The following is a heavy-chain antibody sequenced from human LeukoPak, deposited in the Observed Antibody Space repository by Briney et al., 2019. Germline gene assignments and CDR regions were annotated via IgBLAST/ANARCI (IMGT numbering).Heavy chain of an antibody. D-gene: IGHD6-13*01. Sequence: GGSLRLSCAASGFTFSSYSMNWVRQAPGKGLEWVSYISSSSSTIYYADSVKGRFTISRDNSKNTLYLQMNSLRAEDTAVYYCAGPRGSSWFDAFDIWGQGTMVTVSS. CDR2: ISSSSSTI. V-gene: IGHV3-48*01. CDR1: GFTFSSYS. J-gene: IGHJ3*02. CDR3: AGPRGSSWFDAFDI.